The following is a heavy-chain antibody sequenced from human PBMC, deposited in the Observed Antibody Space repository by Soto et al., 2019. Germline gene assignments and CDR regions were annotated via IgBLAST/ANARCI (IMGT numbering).Heavy chain of an antibody. J-gene: IGHJ4*02. CDR2: ISGSGGST. V-gene: IGHV3-23*01. CDR1: GFTFSSYA. D-gene: IGHD5-12*01. CDR3: AKDTNVDIVATIDCHFDY. Sequence: PGGSLRLSCAASGFTFSSYAMSWVRQAPGKGLEWVSAISGSGGSTYYADSVKGRFTISRDNSKSTLYLQMNSLRAEDTAVYYCAKDTNVDIVATIDCHFDYWGQGTLVTVSS.